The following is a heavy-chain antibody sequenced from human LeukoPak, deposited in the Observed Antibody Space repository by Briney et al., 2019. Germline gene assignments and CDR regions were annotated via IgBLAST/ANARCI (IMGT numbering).Heavy chain of an antibody. V-gene: IGHV1-18*01. CDR3: ARDGIFGVVRNYYYGMDV. J-gene: IGHJ6*02. Sequence: ASVTVSCKASGYTFTIYGISWVRQAPGQGLEWMGWISAYNGNTNYAQKLQGRVTMTTDTSTSTAYMELRSLRSDDTAVYYCARDGIFGVVRNYYYGMDVWGQGTTVTVSS. CDR2: ISAYNGNT. CDR1: GYTFTIYG. D-gene: IGHD3-3*01.